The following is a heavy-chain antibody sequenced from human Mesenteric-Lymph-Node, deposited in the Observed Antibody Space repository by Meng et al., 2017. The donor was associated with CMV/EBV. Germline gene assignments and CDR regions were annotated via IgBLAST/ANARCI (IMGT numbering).Heavy chain of an antibody. J-gene: IGHJ6*02. Sequence: GESLKISCAASGFTFSSYWMHWVRQAPGKGLVWVSGVSGSGGSTYYADSVKGRFTISRDNSKNTLYLQMNSLRAEDTAVYYCAKDLATVEGYYYGMDVWGQGTTVTVSS. V-gene: IGHV3-23*01. CDR1: GFTFSSYW. D-gene: IGHD4-11*01. CDR3: AKDLATVEGYYYGMDV. CDR2: VSGSGGST.